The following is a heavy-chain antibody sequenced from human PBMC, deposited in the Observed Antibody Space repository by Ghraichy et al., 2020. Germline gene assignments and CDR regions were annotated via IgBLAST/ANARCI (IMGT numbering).Heavy chain of an antibody. V-gene: IGHV3-30*18. D-gene: IGHD1-1*01. CDR2: ISYDGSNR. CDR1: GFSFSTYG. Sequence: GGSRRLSCAASGFSFSTYGMHWVRQAPGKGLEWVAAISYDGSNRYYTDSVKGRFTISRDNSKNTLFLQMNSLEFEDTAVYYCAKGGGVNDRFKSPYLDYWDQGTLVTVSS. J-gene: IGHJ4*02. CDR3: AKGGGVNDRFKSPYLDY.